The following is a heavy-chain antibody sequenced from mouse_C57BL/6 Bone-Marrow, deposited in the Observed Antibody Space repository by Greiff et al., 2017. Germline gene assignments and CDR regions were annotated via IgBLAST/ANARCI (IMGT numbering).Heavy chain of an antibody. Sequence: QVHVKQSGAELVRPGTSVKVSCKASGYAFTNYLIEWVKQRPGQGLEWIGVINPGSGGTNYNEKFKGKATLTADKSSSTAYMQLSSLTSEDSAVYFCARGGLYGPLFAYWGQGTLVTVSA. J-gene: IGHJ3*01. CDR2: INPGSGGT. CDR3: ARGGLYGPLFAY. CDR1: GYAFTNYL. V-gene: IGHV1-54*01. D-gene: IGHD1-1*02.